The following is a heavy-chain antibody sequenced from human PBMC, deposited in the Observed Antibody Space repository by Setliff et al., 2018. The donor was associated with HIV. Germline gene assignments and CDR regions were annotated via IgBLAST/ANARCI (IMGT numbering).Heavy chain of an antibody. D-gene: IGHD2-8*01. V-gene: IGHV3-21*04. CDR3: AKDMYKYGHNWFDP. CDR2: ISSSGSYI. J-gene: IGHJ5*02. CDR1: GFTFISST. Sequence: PGGSLRLSCTVSGFTFISSTMNWVRQAPGKGLEWVASISSSGSYIHYADSLKGRFTISRDNSKNTLYLQLSSLRAEDTAVYYCAKDMYKYGHNWFDPWGQGTLVTVAS.